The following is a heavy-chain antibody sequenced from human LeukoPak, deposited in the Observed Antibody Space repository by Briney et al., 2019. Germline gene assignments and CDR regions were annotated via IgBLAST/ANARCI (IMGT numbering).Heavy chain of an antibody. Sequence: GGSLRLSCAASGFTFSNYDMHWVRQATGRGLEWLSPINTVGDTYYSGSVRGRFTISRENTKNSLYLQMNSLGAGDTAVYYCSRGLPGGLDPWGQGTLVTVSS. J-gene: IGHJ5*02. CDR1: GFTFSNYD. V-gene: IGHV3-13*04. CDR2: INTVGDT. CDR3: SRGLPGGLDP. D-gene: IGHD4-11*01.